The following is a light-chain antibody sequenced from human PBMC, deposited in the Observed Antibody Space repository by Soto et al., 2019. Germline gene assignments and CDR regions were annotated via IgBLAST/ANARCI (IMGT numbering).Light chain of an antibody. CDR1: QSISSN. CDR2: GAS. J-gene: IGKJ2*01. Sequence: EIVMTQSPATLSVSPGERGTLSCRASQSISSNLAWYQQKPGQAPRLLIYGASTRATGFPARFSGSGSGTEFTLTITRLQSEDVAVYYCQQYNNWPYTFGQGTKLEIK. V-gene: IGKV3-15*01. CDR3: QQYNNWPYT.